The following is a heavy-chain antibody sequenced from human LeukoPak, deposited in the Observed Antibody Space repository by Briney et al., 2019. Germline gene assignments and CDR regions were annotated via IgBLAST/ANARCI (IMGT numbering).Heavy chain of an antibody. J-gene: IGHJ4*02. V-gene: IGHV4-34*01. Sequence: PSETLSLTCTVFGGSFNFYYWSWIRQSPGKGLEWIGEVTHSGSTNYTPSLRSRVTMSANTAKNQFSLKLTSVTAADTAFYYCARALTSSFTSEPYFDHWGQGTLVTVSS. D-gene: IGHD2-2*01. CDR2: VTHSGST. CDR3: ARALTSSFTSEPYFDH. CDR1: GGSFNFYY.